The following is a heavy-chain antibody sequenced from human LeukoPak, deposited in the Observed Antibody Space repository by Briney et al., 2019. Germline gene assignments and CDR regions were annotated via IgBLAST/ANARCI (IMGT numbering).Heavy chain of an antibody. CDR1: GMSLSDSA. V-gene: IGHV3-73*01. Sequence: TGGSLRLSCAASGMSLSDSAMNWVRQAPGKGLEWLAHIRSRTKGYATAYAASVTGRFVISRDDVKNMAFLQVTSLETEDTAVYYCIRHVEFQRPYWAQGVQVTVSS. CDR2: IRSRTKGYAT. CDR3: IRHVEFQRPY. J-gene: IGHJ4*02. D-gene: IGHD3-10*01.